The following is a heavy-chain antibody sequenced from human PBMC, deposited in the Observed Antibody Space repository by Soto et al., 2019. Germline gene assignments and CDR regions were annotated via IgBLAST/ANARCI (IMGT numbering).Heavy chain of an antibody. D-gene: IGHD6-19*01. Sequence: SETLSLTCAVYGGSFSGYFWNWIRQTPGKGLEWIGKVNHNGRNNYNPSLKSRVTISLDMSKNQISLKLTSVTAADTAVYYCARGASSEWQVAFDFWGQGTMVTVSS. CDR2: VNHNGRN. V-gene: IGHV4-34*01. CDR3: ARGASSEWQVAFDF. CDR1: GGSFSGYF. J-gene: IGHJ3*01.